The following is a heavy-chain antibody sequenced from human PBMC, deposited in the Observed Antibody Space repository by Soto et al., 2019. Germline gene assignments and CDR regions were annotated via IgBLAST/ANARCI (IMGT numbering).Heavy chain of an antibody. CDR2: ISYDGSNK. V-gene: IGHV3-30-3*01. CDR3: ARGGSRRYYDYVWGSYRSFDY. J-gene: IGHJ4*02. Sequence: QVQLVESGGGVVQPGRSLRLSCAASGFTFSSYAMHWVRQAPGKGLEWVAVISYDGSNKYYADSVKGRFTISRDNSKTTLYLQMNSLRAEDTAVYYCARGGSRRYYDYVWGSYRSFDYWGQGTLVTVSS. CDR1: GFTFSSYA. D-gene: IGHD3-16*02.